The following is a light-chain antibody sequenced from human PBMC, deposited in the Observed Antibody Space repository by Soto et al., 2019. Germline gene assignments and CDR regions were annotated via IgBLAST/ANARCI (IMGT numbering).Light chain of an antibody. CDR1: ESLFGF. CDR3: QSYNYWPSA. CDR2: GVS. J-gene: IGKJ2*01. Sequence: DIVLTQSPATLSVSPGDTVTLSCRASESLFGFLAWYQQKPGQAPRLLMYGVSTRATGIPARFSGGGSATDFTISISSVQGGDSAFYFCQSYNYWPSASGLGTRLEI. V-gene: IGKV3-15*01.